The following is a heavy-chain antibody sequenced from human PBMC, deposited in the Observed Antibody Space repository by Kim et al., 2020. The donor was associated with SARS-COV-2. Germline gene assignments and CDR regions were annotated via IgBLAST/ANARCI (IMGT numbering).Heavy chain of an antibody. CDR1: GYIFIGYY. V-gene: IGHV1-2*02. D-gene: IGHD3-10*01. CDR2: INPNSGDT. Sequence: ASVKVSCTASGYIFIGYYMNWVRQAPGQGLDWMGWINPNSGDTNYAQEFQGRVTMTRDTSISTAYMELSRLRSDDTAVYYCARSNSGQPLDDWGQGTLVTGSS. J-gene: IGHJ4*02. CDR3: ARSNSGQPLDD.